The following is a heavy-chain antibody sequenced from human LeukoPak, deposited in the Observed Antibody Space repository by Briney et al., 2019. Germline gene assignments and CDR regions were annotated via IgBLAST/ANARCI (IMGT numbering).Heavy chain of an antibody. CDR2: IIPIFGTT. CDR3: ARDNDSRDPPHFDY. D-gene: IGHD3-16*01. J-gene: IGHJ4*02. Sequence: ASVTVSCKASGGTFNSYAISWVRQAPGQGLEWMGGIIPIFGTTNYARKFRGRVTLTADKSTRTAYMELSSLRSEDTAVYYCARDNDSRDPPHFDYWGQGTLVTVSS. V-gene: IGHV1-69*06. CDR1: GGTFNSYA.